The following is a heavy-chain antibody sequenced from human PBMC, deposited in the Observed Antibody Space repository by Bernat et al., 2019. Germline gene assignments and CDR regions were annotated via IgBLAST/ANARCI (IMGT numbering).Heavy chain of an antibody. D-gene: IGHD3-3*01. V-gene: IGHV3-30*03. CDR3: ARDREGTYGDGSRFYYYYGMDV. CDR2: RSFDGNNK. J-gene: IGHJ6*02. CDR1: GFTFSTYP. Sequence: QIQLVESGGGVVQPGRSLRLSCEASGFTFSTYPIHWVRQAPGKGLEWVAVRSFDGNNKYYADSVKGRFTVSRENSRNTEYLQMNSLRVEDTAVYYCARDREGTYGDGSRFYYYYGMDVWGQGTTVTVSS.